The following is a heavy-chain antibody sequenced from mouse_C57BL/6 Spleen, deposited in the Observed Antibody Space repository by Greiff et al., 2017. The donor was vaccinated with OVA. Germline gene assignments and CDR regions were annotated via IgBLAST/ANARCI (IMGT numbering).Heavy chain of an antibody. J-gene: IGHJ3*01. CDR3: ARGDYSKPSFAY. V-gene: IGHV5-17*01. CDR2: ISSGSSTI. Sequence: EVKLVESGGGLVKPGGSLKLSCAASGFTFSDYGMHWVRQAPEKGLEWVAYISSGSSTIYYADTVKGRFTISRDNAKNTLFLQMTSLRSEDTAMYYCARGDYSKPSFAYWGQGTLVTVSA. CDR1: GFTFSDYG. D-gene: IGHD2-5*01.